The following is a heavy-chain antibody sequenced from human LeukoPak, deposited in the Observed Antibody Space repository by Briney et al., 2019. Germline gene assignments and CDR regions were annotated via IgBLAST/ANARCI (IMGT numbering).Heavy chain of an antibody. CDR1: GFTFSSYG. V-gene: IGHV3-33*06. D-gene: IGHD1-1*01. J-gene: IGHJ3*02. CDR3: AKEEHSSNWLDAFDI. CDR2: LWYDGSNK. Sequence: PGRSLRLSCAAPGFTFSSYGIHWVRQAPGKGLECVAVLWYDGSNKYYADSVKGRFTISRDNSKNTLYLQMNSLRAEDTAVYNCAKEEHSSNWLDAFDIWGQGTMVTVSS.